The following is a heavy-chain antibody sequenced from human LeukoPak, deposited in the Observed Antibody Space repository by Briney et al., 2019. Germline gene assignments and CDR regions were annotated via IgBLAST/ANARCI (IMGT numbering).Heavy chain of an antibody. CDR3: ARDRGGATD. CDR2: IYSVGRI. J-gene: IGHJ4*02. D-gene: IGHD1-26*01. CDR1: GFTVSSNY. V-gene: IGHV3-53*05. Sequence: GGSLRLSCAASGFTVSSNYMSWVRQAPGKGLEWVSVIYSVGRIYYGDSVKGRFTISRDNSKNTLYLQMNSLRAEDTAVYYCARDRGGATDWGQGTLVTVSS.